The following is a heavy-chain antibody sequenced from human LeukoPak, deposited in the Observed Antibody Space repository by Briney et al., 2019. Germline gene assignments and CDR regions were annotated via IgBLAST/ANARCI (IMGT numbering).Heavy chain of an antibody. Sequence: PGGSLRLSCAASGFIFSSYGMHWVRQAPGKGPDWVAVISNDGSKKYYADSVKGRFTISRDNSKNTLSLQVSSLRTEDTAVYYCAKDRYSYAFEYSDSWGQGTLVTVSS. J-gene: IGHJ4*02. CDR2: ISNDGSKK. CDR3: AKDRYSYAFEYSDS. D-gene: IGHD5-18*01. CDR1: GFIFSSYG. V-gene: IGHV3-30*18.